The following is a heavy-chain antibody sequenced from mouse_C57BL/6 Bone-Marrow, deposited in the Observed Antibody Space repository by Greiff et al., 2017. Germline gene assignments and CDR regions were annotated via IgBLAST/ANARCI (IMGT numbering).Heavy chain of an antibody. CDR1: GYAFSSSW. V-gene: IGHV1-82*01. CDR3: ARGPYYSIYFDY. CDR2: IYPGDGDT. D-gene: IGHD2-5*01. J-gene: IGHJ2*01. Sequence: QVQLQQSGPELVKPGASVKISCKASGYAFSSSWMNWVKQRPGKGLEWIGRIYPGDGDTNYNGKFKGKATLTADKSSSTAYMQLRSLTSEDSAVYFCARGPYYSIYFDYWGQGTTLTVSS.